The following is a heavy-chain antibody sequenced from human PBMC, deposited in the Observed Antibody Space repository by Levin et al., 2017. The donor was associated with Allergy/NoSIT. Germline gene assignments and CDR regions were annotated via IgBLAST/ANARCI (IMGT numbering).Heavy chain of an antibody. J-gene: IGHJ6*02. V-gene: IGHV3-30*18. Sequence: GGSLRLSCAASGFTFSSYGMHWVRQAPGKGLEWVAVISYDGSNKYYADSVKGRFTISRDNSKNTLYLQMNSLRAEDTAVYYCAKNAGMDVWGQGTTVTVSS. CDR1: GFTFSSYG. CDR3: AKNAGMDV. CDR2: ISYDGSNK.